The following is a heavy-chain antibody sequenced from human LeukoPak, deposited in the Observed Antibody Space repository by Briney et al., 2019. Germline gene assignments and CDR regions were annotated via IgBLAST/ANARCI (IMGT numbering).Heavy chain of an antibody. CDR3: ARGQWLDNY. CDR1: GGSFSGHY. CDR2: INHSGST. D-gene: IGHD6-19*01. J-gene: IGHJ4*02. V-gene: IGHV4-34*01. Sequence: SETLSLTCAVYGGSFSGHYWSWVRQPPGKGLEWIGEINHSGSTNYNPSLKSRVTMSVDTSKNQISLKLSSVTAADTGVYYCARGQWLDNYWGQGTLVTVSS.